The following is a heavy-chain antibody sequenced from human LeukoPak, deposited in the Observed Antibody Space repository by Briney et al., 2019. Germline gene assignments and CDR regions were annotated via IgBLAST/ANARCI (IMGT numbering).Heavy chain of an antibody. V-gene: IGHV3-7*01. J-gene: IGHJ3*02. Sequence: GGSLRLSCAASGFTFSSYWMNWARQAPGKGLEWVACINHNGNVIYYVDSVKGRFTISRDNAKNSLYLQMNGLRAEDTAVYYCARVDPPSYDPFTLYAFDIWGQGTMVTVSS. CDR2: INHNGNVI. D-gene: IGHD3-22*01. CDR3: ARVDPPSYDPFTLYAFDI. CDR1: GFTFSSYW.